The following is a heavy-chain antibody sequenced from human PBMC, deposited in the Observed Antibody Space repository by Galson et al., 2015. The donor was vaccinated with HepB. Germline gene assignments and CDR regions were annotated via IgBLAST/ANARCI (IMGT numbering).Heavy chain of an antibody. CDR2: ISGSGGST. J-gene: IGHJ3*02. CDR3: AKDPDDVIVSGGALDI. V-gene: IGHV3-23*01. Sequence: SLRLSCAASGFTFSSYAMSWVRQAPGKGLEWVSAISGSGGSTYYADSVKGRFTISRDNSKNTLYLQMNSLRAEDTAVYYCAKDPDDVIVSGGALDIWGQGTMVTVSS. CDR1: GFTFSSYA. D-gene: IGHD3-22*01.